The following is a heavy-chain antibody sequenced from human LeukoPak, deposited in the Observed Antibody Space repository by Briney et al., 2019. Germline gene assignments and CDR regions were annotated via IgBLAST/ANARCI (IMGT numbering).Heavy chain of an antibody. CDR1: GGSISSYY. V-gene: IGHV4-59*01. Sequence: SETLSLTCTVSGGSISSYYWSWIRQPPGKGLERIGYIYYSGSTNYNPSLKSRVTISVDTSKNQFSLKLSSVTAADTAVYYCARAGGSGSYPLYYFDYWGQGTLVTVSS. CDR3: ARAGGSGSYPLYYFDY. D-gene: IGHD3-10*01. J-gene: IGHJ4*02. CDR2: IYYSGST.